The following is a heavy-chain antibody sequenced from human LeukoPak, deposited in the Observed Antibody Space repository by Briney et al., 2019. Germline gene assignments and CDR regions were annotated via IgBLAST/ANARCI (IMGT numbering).Heavy chain of an antibody. CDR2: IKEDGSEK. D-gene: IGHD6-13*01. J-gene: IGHJ4*02. V-gene: IGHV3-7*01. CDR3: ASGRQLGY. CDR1: GFTFSNYW. Sequence: GGSLSLSCAASGFTFSNYWMSWVRQAPGQGLEWVANIKEDGSEKYYVDSVKGRFTISRDNARNSLYLQMNSLRAEDTAVYYCASGRQLGYWGQGTLVTVSS.